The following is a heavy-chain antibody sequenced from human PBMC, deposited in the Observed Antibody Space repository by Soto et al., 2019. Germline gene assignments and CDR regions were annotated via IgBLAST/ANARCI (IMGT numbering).Heavy chain of an antibody. D-gene: IGHD2-15*01. CDR2: ISGSGGST. V-gene: IGHV3-23*01. J-gene: IGHJ4*02. Sequence: GGSLRLSCAASGFTFSSDAMSWVRQAPGKGLEWVSAISGSGGSTYYANSVKGRFTISSDNSENKLYLQMNSLRAEDTAVYYCAKRRPAVESPVVDYWGQGTLVTVSS. CDR1: GFTFSSDA. CDR3: AKRRPAVESPVVDY.